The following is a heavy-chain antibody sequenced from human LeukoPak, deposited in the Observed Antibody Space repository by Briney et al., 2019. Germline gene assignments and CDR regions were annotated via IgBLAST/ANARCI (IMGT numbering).Heavy chain of an antibody. Sequence: PGGSLRLSCAASGFTFSNYAMSWVRQAPGKGLEWVSGIRSSGHNTYYEDSVKGRFTISRDNSKNMLYLQMNSLRAEDTAVYYCAKYVRGGDCYDYFDCWGQGTLVTVSS. CDR2: IRSSGHNT. CDR3: AKYVRGGDCYDYFDC. CDR1: GFTFSNYA. D-gene: IGHD2-21*02. J-gene: IGHJ4*02. V-gene: IGHV3-23*01.